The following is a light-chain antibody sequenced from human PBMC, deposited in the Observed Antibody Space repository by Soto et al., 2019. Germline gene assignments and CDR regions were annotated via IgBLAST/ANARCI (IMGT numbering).Light chain of an antibody. J-gene: IGKJ5*01. CDR3: QQYGSSPIT. Sequence: EIILPQSPATLSLSPGERATLSCGASQSVSSSYVAWYQHRPGLAPRLLIHDASSRATGIPDRFSGTKSGTDFTLTIRRLEPEDAAVYYCQQYGSSPITFGQGTRLEIK. V-gene: IGKV3D-20*01. CDR2: DAS. CDR1: QSVSSSY.